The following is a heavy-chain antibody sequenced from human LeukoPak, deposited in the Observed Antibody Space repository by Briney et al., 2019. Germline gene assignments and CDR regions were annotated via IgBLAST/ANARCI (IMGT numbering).Heavy chain of an antibody. V-gene: IGHV1-2*02. Sequence: ASVKASCKASGYTFTGYYMHWVRQAPGQGLEWMGWINPNSGGTNYAQKFQGRVTMTRDTSISTAYMELSRLRSDDTAVYYCARYYYGSGSPDPCFDYWGQGTLVTVSS. J-gene: IGHJ4*02. CDR1: GYTFTGYY. CDR2: INPNSGGT. D-gene: IGHD3-10*01. CDR3: ARYYYGSGSPDPCFDY.